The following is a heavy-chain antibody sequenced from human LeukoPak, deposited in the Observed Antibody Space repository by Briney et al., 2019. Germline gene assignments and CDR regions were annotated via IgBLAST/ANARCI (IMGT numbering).Heavy chain of an antibody. CDR1: GFTFSNFA. J-gene: IGHJ5*02. V-gene: IGHV3-23*01. CDR3: AKDHETDQGDAADWFDP. Sequence: PGGSLRLSCVASGFTFSNFAMTWVRQSPGKGLEWVSSITPRSDYTYYADSVKGRFTISRDNSKNTVYLEINNLRVEDTAIYYCAKDHETDQGDAADWFDPWGQGILVTVSS. CDR2: ITPRSDYT. D-gene: IGHD4-17*01.